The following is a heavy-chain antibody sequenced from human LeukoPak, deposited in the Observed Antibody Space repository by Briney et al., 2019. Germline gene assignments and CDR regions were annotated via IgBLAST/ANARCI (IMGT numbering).Heavy chain of an antibody. CDR1: GGSFSDYY. CDR2: INHSGST. J-gene: IGHJ5*02. CDR3: ARGVDDAADGADCFDP. V-gene: IGHV4-34*01. D-gene: IGHD3-16*01. Sequence: SETLSLICAVYGGSFSDYYWNWIRQSPGKGLEWIGEINHSGSTRYNPSLTGRVTISVDTSKNQFSLKLSSVTAADTAVYYCARGVDDAADGADCFDPWGQGTLVTVSS.